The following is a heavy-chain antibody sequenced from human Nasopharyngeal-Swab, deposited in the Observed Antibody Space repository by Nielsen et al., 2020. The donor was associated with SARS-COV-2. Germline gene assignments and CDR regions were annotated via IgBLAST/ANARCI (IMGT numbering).Heavy chain of an antibody. D-gene: IGHD6-19*01. CDR2: IHYSGST. Sequence: SETLSLTCTVSGGSISSSSYYWGWIRQPPGKGLEWIGSIHYSGSTYYNPSLKSRVTISVDTSKNQFSLKLSSVTAADTAVYYCARRRAAVAGSGFYNWFDPWGQGTLVTVSS. CDR1: GGSISSSSYY. CDR3: ARRRAAVAGSGFYNWFDP. V-gene: IGHV4-39*01. J-gene: IGHJ5*02.